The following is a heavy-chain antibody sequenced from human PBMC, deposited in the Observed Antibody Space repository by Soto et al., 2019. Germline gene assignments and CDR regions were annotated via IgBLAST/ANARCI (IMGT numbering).Heavy chain of an antibody. CDR1: GGSISSSSYY. CDR3: ARAQPPLWGGDCYFDY. Sequence: SETLSLTCTVSGGSISSSSYYWGWIRQPPGKGLEWIGSIYYSGSTYYNPSLKSRVTISVDTSKNQFSLKLSSVTAADTAVYYCARAQPPLWGGDCYFDYWGQGTLVTVSS. D-gene: IGHD2-21*02. J-gene: IGHJ4*02. CDR2: IYYSGST. V-gene: IGHV4-39*07.